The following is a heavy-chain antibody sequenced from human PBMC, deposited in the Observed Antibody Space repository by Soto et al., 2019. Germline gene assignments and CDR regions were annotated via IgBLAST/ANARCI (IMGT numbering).Heavy chain of an antibody. CDR2: IYDSGST. V-gene: IGHV4-31*03. CDR3: ARSSRSYFDY. CDR1: GGSISRSGYF. Sequence: SETLSLTCTVSGGSISRSGYFWSWIRQHPGKGLEWIGYIYDSGSTYYNPSLKSRVSLSVDTSKNQFSLNLPSVTAADTAMYYCARSSRSYFDYWGQGTLVTVSS. J-gene: IGHJ4*02.